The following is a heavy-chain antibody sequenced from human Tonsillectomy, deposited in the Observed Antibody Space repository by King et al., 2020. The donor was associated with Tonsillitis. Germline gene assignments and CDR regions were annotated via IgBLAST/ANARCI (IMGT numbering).Heavy chain of an antibody. CDR3: ARGSGGVDY. D-gene: IGHD2-15*01. CDR2: INPHSGGT. V-gene: IGHV1-2*02. J-gene: IGHJ4*02. CDR1: GYTFTDYY. Sequence: VQLVQSGAEVKKPGASVKVSCKASGYTFTDYYIHWVRQAPGQGLEWMGWINPHSGGTNYAQTFQDRVIMTWDTSIGTAYMELSRLRSDDTALYYCARGSGGVDYWGQGSLVTVSA.